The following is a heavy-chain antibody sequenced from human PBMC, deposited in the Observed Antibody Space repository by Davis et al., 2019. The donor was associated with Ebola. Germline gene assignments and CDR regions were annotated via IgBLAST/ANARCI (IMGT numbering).Heavy chain of an antibody. Sequence: PGGSLRLSCAASGFTFSSYAMHWVRQAPGKGLEWVAVISYDGSNKYYADSVKGRFTISRDNSKNTLYLQMNSLRAEDTAVYYCARDPYIVVVPAAEESPLMDVWGKGTTVTVSS. J-gene: IGHJ6*03. V-gene: IGHV3-30-3*01. CDR2: ISYDGSNK. CDR3: ARDPYIVVVPAAEESPLMDV. CDR1: GFTFSSYA. D-gene: IGHD2-2*01.